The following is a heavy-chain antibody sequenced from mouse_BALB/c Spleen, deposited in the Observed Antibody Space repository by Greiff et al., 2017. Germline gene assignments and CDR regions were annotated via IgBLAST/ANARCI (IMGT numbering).Heavy chain of an antibody. J-gene: IGHJ3*01. CDR3: GYDYERGFAY. Sequence: EVMLVESGPELVKPGASVKISCKASGYSFTGYFMNWVKQSHGKSLEWIGRINPYNGDTFYNQKFKGKATLTVDKSSSTAHMELLSLTSEDSAVYYCGYDYERGFAYWGQGTLVTVSA. D-gene: IGHD2-4*01. CDR1: GYSFTGYF. V-gene: IGHV1-37*01. CDR2: INPYNGDT.